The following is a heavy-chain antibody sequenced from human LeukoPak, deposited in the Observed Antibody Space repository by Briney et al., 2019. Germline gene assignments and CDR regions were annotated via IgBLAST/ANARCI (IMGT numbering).Heavy chain of an antibody. V-gene: IGHV4-39*07. CDR1: GASITSSNYY. CDR2: MYHSGST. CDR3: ARYDVWGSYRAFDY. J-gene: IGHJ4*02. D-gene: IGHD3-16*02. Sequence: ASETLSLTCTVSGASITSSNYYWGWIRQPPGKGLEWIGTMYHSGSTYYNPSLKSRVTISVDTSKNQFSLKLSSVTAADTAVYYCARYDVWGSYRAFDYWGQGTLVTVSS.